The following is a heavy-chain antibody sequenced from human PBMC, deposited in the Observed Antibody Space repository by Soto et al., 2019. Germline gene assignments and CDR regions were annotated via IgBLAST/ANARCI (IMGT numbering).Heavy chain of an antibody. CDR1: GGTFSRYA. J-gene: IGHJ4*02. Sequence: SVKVSCKASGGTFSRYALSWVRQAPGQGPEWMGGIVPMFGTANYAQKFQGRVTITADESTSTAYMQLGSLRSEDTAVYYCARGVYYDSRGYYFFLWGQGTLVTVSS. V-gene: IGHV1-69*13. CDR2: IVPMFGTA. D-gene: IGHD3-22*01. CDR3: ARGVYYDSRGYYFFL.